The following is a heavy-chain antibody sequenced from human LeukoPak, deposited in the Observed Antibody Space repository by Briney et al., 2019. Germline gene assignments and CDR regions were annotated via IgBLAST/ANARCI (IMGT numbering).Heavy chain of an antibody. CDR3: ARAVHGRTADYMDV. CDR1: GGSISSYY. J-gene: IGHJ6*03. V-gene: IGHV4-59*01. D-gene: IGHD1-1*01. Sequence: TSETLSLTCTVPGGSISSYYWSWIRQPPGKGLEWIGYIYYSGSTNYNPSLKSRVTISVDTSKNQFSLKLSSVTAADTAVYYCARAVHGRTADYMDVWGKGTTVTISS. CDR2: IYYSGST.